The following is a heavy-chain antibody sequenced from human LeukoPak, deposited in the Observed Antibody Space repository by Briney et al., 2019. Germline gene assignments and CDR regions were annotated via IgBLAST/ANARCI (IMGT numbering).Heavy chain of an antibody. Sequence: PSETLSLTCTVSGGSISSYYWSWIRQPPGKGLEWIGYIYYSGSTNYNPSLKSRVTISVDTSKNQFSLKLSSVTAADTAVYYCARRTSGYYYYGMDVWGQGTTVTVSS. J-gene: IGHJ6*02. CDR2: IYYSGST. D-gene: IGHD2-2*01. CDR1: GGSISSYY. CDR3: ARRTSGYYYYGMDV. V-gene: IGHV4-59*12.